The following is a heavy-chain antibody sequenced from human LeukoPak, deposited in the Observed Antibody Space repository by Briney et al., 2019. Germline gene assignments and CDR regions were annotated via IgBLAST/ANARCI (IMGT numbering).Heavy chain of an antibody. CDR3: ARVGAYCGGGCFDY. Sequence: GGSLRLSCAASGFTFSSYWMSWVRQAPGKGLEWVSYISSSSSTIYYADSVKGRFTISRDNAKNSLYLQMNSLRAEDTAVYYCARVGAYCGGGCFDYWGQGTLVTVSS. CDR1: GFTFSSYW. D-gene: IGHD2-21*02. CDR2: ISSSSSTI. J-gene: IGHJ4*02. V-gene: IGHV3-48*01.